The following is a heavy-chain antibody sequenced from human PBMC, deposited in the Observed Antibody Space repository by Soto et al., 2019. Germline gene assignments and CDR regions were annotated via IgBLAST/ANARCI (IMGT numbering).Heavy chain of an antibody. V-gene: IGHV3-11*01. CDR2: IGSGGGSI. D-gene: IGHD3-3*01. CDR1: GFTFSDYY. Sequence: QVQLVESGGGLVKPGGSLRLSCAASGFTFSDYYMTWIRQAPGKGLEWVSYIGSGGGSIYYADSVKGRFTISSDNAKSSLYPQMNSLRTEDTAVYYCARRRDFLDYWGQGTLVTVSS. CDR3: ARRRDFLDY. J-gene: IGHJ4*02.